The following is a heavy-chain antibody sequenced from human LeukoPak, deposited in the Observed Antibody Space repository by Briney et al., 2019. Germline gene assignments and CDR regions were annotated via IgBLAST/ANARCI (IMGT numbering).Heavy chain of an antibody. CDR1: GGSISSGDYY. CDR2: IYYSGST. V-gene: IGHV4-30-4*08. CDR3: AGWNYDYYYMDV. Sequence: SQTLSLTCTVSGGSISSGDYYWSWIRQPPGKGLEWIGYIYYSGSTYYNPSLKGRVTISVDTSKNQFSLKLSSVTAADTAVYYCAGWNYDYYYMDVWGKGTTVTVSS. J-gene: IGHJ6*03.